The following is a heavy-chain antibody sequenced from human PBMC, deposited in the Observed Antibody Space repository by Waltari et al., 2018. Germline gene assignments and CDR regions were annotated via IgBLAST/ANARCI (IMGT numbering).Heavy chain of an antibody. CDR2: MRGSCADT. CDR3: AKSLGDTYGRYPMDY. D-gene: IGHD3-10*01. J-gene: IGHJ4*02. V-gene: IGHV3-23*01. CDR1: GFTFGGYT. Sequence: EVQLLESGGGLVQPGGSLRLSCVASGFTFGGYTMTWVRQAPGKGLDWVSTMRGSCADTYYADSVKGRFTISRDNSRDTLYLQMNTLTAGDTAIYYCAKSLGDTYGRYPMDYWGQGTLVTVSS.